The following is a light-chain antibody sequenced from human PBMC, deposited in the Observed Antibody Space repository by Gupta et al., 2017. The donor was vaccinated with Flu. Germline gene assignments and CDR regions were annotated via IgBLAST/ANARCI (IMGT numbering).Light chain of an antibody. V-gene: IGLV2-11*01. CDR3: CSYAADDTWV. CDR1: SSDVGAYND. CDR2: DVT. Sequence: QSALTQPRSVSGSPGQSVTISCTGTSSDVGAYNDVSWYQQHPGKVPKLIIYDVTKRPSGVPARFSGSKSGNTASLTISGLRPEDDGDYYCCSYAADDTWVFGGGTKLTVL. J-gene: IGLJ3*02.